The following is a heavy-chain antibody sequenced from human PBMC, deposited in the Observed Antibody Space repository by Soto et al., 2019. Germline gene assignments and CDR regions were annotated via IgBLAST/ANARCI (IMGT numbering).Heavy chain of an antibody. V-gene: IGHV3-30*18. CDR2: ISYDGSNK. Sequence: QVQLVESGGGVVQPGRSLRLSCAASGFTFSSYGMHWVRQAPGKGLEWVAVISYDGSNKYYADSVKGRFTISRDNSKNTLYLQMNSLRAGDTAVYYCAKDETWIQLWLPDYWGQGTLVTVSS. D-gene: IGHD5-18*01. CDR3: AKDETWIQLWLPDY. J-gene: IGHJ4*02. CDR1: GFTFSSYG.